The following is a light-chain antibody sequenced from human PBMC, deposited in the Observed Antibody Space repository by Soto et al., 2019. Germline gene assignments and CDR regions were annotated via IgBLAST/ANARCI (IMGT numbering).Light chain of an antibody. CDR1: SSNIGSNT. J-gene: IGLJ3*02. V-gene: IGLV1-44*01. CDR3: AAWDDRFSWV. CDR2: SNN. Sequence: QSVLTQPPSASGTPGQRVTISCSGSSSNIGSNTVNWYQQLPGTAPKLLIYSNNQRPSGVPDRFSGSKSGTSASLAISGLQSEDEADYYCAAWDDRFSWVFGGGTKLTVL.